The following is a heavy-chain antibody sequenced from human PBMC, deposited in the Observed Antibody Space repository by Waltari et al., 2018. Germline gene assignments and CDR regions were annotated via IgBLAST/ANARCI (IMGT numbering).Heavy chain of an antibody. CDR1: GFTFSNYA. CDR3: AKSSGSGWYVPVDY. CDR2: ISGSGGST. V-gene: IGHV3-23*01. Sequence: EVQLLESGGGLVQPGGSLRLSCAASGFTFSNYAMSWVRQAPGKGLEWVSSISGSGGSTYYADRGKVEFTIFRDNSKNTLYVKVNSLRADDTAIYYCAKSSGSGWYVPVDYWGQGTLVTVSS. J-gene: IGHJ4*02. D-gene: IGHD6-19*01.